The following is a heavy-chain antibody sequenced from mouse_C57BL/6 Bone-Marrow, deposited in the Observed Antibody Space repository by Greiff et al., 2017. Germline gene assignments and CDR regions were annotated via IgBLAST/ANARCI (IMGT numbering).Heavy chain of an antibody. CDR3: ARQGFDYYGSSYLYWYFDV. V-gene: IGHV1-64*01. J-gene: IGHJ1*03. CDR2: IHPNSGST. D-gene: IGHD1-1*01. CDR1: GYTFTSYW. Sequence: QVQLQQPGAELVKPGASVKLSCKASGYTFTSYWMHWVKQRPGQGLEWIGMIHPNSGSTNYNEKFKSKATLTVDKSSSTAYMQLSSLTSEDSAVYYCARQGFDYYGSSYLYWYFDVWGTGTTVTVSS.